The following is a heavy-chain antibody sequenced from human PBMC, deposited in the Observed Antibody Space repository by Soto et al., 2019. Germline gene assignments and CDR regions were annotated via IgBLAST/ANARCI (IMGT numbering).Heavy chain of an antibody. Sequence: TSETLSLTCAVSGYSISSGYYWGCIRQPPGKGLEWVGSIHYTGYTYYNPSLKSRATMSVDTSNNQFSLRLGSVTAADTAVYYCTRLPESLEFVDFWGQGTLVTVSS. V-gene: IGHV4-38-2*01. CDR1: GYSISSGYY. CDR3: TRLPESLEFVDF. D-gene: IGHD1-1*01. J-gene: IGHJ4*02. CDR2: IHYTGYT.